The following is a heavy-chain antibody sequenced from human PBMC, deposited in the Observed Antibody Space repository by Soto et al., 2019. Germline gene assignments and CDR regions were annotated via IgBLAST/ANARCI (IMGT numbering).Heavy chain of an antibody. CDR3: VRDHDLYVRHFRN. D-gene: IGHD1-1*01. CDR1: GFIFSTSW. CDR2: IKDDGSEI. J-gene: IGHJ1*01. V-gene: IGHV3-7*01. Sequence: EVQLVESGGGLVQPGGSLRLSCAASGFIFSTSWMTWVRQAPGKGLEWVANIKDDGSEIYYVASVRVRLTISRDNARSPRYLQMNTLRAEDTAHYYCVRDHDLYVRHFRNWGQGTLVTVSS.